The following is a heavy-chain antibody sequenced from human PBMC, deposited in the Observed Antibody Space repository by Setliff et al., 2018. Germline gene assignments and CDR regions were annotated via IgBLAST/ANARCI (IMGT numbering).Heavy chain of an antibody. CDR3: ARTHCTTTSRFYFHY. D-gene: IGHD2-8*01. CDR1: GASVTSFDYY. V-gene: IGHV4-30-4*01. Sequence: SQTLSLTCTVSGASVTSFDYYWSWIRQPPGKGLEYIGHISHGVSTSYSPSLKSRLSISADTSKNQFSLKLTSVTAADTAVYYCARTHCTTTSRFYFHYWGQGTVVTVSS. J-gene: IGHJ4*02. CDR2: ISHGVST.